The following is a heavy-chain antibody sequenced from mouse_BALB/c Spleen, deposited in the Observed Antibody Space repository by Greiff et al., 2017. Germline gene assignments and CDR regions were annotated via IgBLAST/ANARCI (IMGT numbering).Heavy chain of an antibody. CDR3: ARRGYGNYDAMDY. CDR1: GFDFSRYW. D-gene: IGHD2-10*02. V-gene: IGHV4-1*02. J-gene: IGHJ4*01. Sequence: EVKLQESGGGLVQPGGSLKLSCAASGFDFSRYWMSWVRQAPGKGLEWIGEINPDSSTINYTPSLKDKFIISRDNAKNTLYLQMSKVRSEDTALYYCARRGYGNYDAMDYWGQGTSVTVSS. CDR2: INPDSSTI.